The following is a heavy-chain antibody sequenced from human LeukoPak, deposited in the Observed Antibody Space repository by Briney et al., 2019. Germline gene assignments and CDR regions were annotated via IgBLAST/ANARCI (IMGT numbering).Heavy chain of an antibody. D-gene: IGHD1-1*01. CDR1: GFTFSSYA. CDR3: GRDWKLDY. V-gene: IGHV3-23*01. Sequence: GGSLRLSCAASGFTFSSYAMSWVRQAPGKGPEWVSAISNDGGDTKYADSVKGRFTISRDNSRNTLYLQMKGLRVEDTAIYYCGRDWKLDYWGQGSLVTVSS. CDR2: ISNDGGDT. J-gene: IGHJ4*02.